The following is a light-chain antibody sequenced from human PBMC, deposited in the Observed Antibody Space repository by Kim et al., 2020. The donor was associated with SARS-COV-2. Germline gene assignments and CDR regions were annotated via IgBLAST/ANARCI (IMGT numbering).Light chain of an antibody. V-gene: IGKV2-30*02. Sequence: GRPPSISCKSSQGIVHIDGIPFVNWSQQRPGQSPRRLIYKVSNRDCGVPDRFIGSGSGTDFTLKISRVEAEDVGVYYCMQGTYWRSFGQGTKLDI. J-gene: IGKJ2*03. CDR2: KVS. CDR3: MQGTYWRS. CDR1: QGIVHIDGIPF.